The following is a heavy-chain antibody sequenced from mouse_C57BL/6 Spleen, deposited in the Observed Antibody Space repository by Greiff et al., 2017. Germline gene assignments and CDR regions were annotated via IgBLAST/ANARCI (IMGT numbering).Heavy chain of an antibody. D-gene: IGHD4-1*01. CDR2: IDPSDSET. J-gene: IGHJ3*01. CDR1: GYTFTSYW. CDR3: ARWEGAWFAY. Sequence: VQLQQPGAELVRPGSSVKLSCKASGYTFTSYWMHWVQQRPIQGLEWIGNIDPSDSETHYNQKFKDKATLTVDKSSSTAYRQLSSLTSEDSAVYYCARWEGAWFAYWGQGTLVTVSA. V-gene: IGHV1-52*01.